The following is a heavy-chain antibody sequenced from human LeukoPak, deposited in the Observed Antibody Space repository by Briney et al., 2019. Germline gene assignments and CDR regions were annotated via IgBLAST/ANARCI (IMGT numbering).Heavy chain of an antibody. CDR3: ARDVDTAMVTMAGNFDY. Sequence: GASVKVSCKASGGTFSSYAISWVRQAPGQGLEWMGRIIPILGIANYAQKFQCRVTITADKSTSTAYMELSSLRSEDTAVYYCARDVDTAMVTMAGNFDYWGQGTLVTVSS. CDR1: GGTFSSYA. CDR2: IIPILGIA. V-gene: IGHV1-69*04. D-gene: IGHD5-18*01. J-gene: IGHJ4*02.